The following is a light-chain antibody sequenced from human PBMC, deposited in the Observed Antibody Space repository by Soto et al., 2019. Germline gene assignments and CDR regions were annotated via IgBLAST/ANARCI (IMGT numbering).Light chain of an antibody. Sequence: AIRMTHSPSSLSSSTRDRVTLPCRASRGISSYLAWYQQKPGKAPKLLIYAASTLQSGVPSRFSGSGSGTDFTLTISCLQSEDFATYYCQQYYSYPPTFGQGTKVDIK. J-gene: IGKJ1*01. CDR2: AAS. V-gene: IGKV1-8*01. CDR1: RGISSY. CDR3: QQYYSYPPT.